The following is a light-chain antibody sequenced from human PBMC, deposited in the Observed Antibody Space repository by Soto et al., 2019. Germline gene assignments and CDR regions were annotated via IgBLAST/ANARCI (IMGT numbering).Light chain of an antibody. CDR1: GSDFGRYNR. Sequence: QSALTQPPSVSGSPGQSVTISCTGTGSDFGRYNRVSWYQHTPGTAPKLLIYEVTNRPSGVPHRFSGSRSGNTASLTISGLQAEDDADYYCSSFTTSDTWVLGGGTKVTVL. CDR3: SSFTTSDTWV. V-gene: IGLV2-18*02. CDR2: EVT. J-gene: IGLJ3*02.